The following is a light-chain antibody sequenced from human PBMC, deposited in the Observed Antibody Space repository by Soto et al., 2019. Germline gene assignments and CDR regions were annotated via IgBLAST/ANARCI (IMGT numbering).Light chain of an antibody. J-gene: IGKJ1*01. Sequence: EIVLTQSPGTLSLSPGERATLYCRASQSVSSSYLAWYQQKPGQAPRLLIYGASSRATGIPDRFSGSGSGTDFTLTISRLEPEDFAVYYRQQYGSSPWTFGQGTKGDIK. CDR3: QQYGSSPWT. CDR1: QSVSSSY. CDR2: GAS. V-gene: IGKV3-20*01.